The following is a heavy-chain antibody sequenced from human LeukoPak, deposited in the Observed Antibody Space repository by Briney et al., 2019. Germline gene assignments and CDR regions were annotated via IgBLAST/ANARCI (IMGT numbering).Heavy chain of an antibody. CDR2: VIPIFGTA. CDR3: ASAVYYYDSSGYYPPDY. D-gene: IGHD3-22*01. V-gene: IGHV1-69*05. Sequence: SVKVSCKASGGTFSSYAISWGREAPGQGLGWMGGVIPIFGTANYAQKFQGRVTITTAESTSTACMELSSLRSEDTAVYSCASAVYYYDSSGYYPPDYWGQGTLVTVSS. J-gene: IGHJ4*02. CDR1: GGTFSSYA.